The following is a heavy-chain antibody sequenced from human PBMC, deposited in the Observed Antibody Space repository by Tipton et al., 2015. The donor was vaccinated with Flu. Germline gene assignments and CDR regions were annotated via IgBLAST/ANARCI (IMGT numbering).Heavy chain of an antibody. J-gene: IGHJ4*02. D-gene: IGHD3-10*02. CDR2: IYPSGTT. CDR1: SGSISISSYF. V-gene: IGHV4-39*01. CDR3: ARLSYYDVDLKNFYFDY. Sequence: TLSLTCTVSSGSISISSYFCAWIRQSPGKGLELIGSIYPSGTTYYNPSLKSRVTISVDTSKNQFSLKLLSVTAADTAVYYCARLSYYDVDLKNFYFDYWGQGTLVTVSS.